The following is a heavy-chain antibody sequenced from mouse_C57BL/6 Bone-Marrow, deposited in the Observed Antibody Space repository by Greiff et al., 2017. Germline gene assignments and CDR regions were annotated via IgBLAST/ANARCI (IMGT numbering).Heavy chain of an antibody. CDR1: GYTFTSYW. Sequence: EVQLQQSGTVLARPGASVKMSCKTSGYTFTSYWMHWVKQRPGQGLEWIGAIYPGNSDTSYNQKFKGKAKLTAATSASTAYMELSSLTNEDSAVHYCTRAGDGYFYCAMDYWGRGNSVTVSS. V-gene: IGHV1-5*01. CDR3: TRAGDGYFYCAMDY. CDR2: IYPGNSDT. J-gene: IGHJ4*01. D-gene: IGHD2-3*01.